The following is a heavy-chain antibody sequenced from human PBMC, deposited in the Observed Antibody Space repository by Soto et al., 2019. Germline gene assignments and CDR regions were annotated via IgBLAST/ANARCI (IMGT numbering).Heavy chain of an antibody. CDR1: GFTFSSYG. CDR2: ICYHGTNK. D-gene: IGHD1-1*01. CDR3: ASERVQGFDP. Sequence: QVQLVESGGGVVQPGRSLRLSCAASGFTFSSYGTQWVRQAPGKGLEWVEVICYHGTNKYYADSVKGRFTISRDNSKITLHLQTNSLTAEDTAVYYCASERVQGFDPWGQGTLVTVSS. V-gene: IGHV3-33*01. J-gene: IGHJ5*02.